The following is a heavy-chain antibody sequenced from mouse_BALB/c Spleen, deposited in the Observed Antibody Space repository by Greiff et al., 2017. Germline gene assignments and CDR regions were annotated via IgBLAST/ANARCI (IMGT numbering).Heavy chain of an antibody. CDR2: ISDGGSYT. CDR1: GFTFSDYY. V-gene: IGHV5-4*02. Sequence: EVKLMESGGGLVKPGGSLKLSCAASGFTFSDYYMYWVRQTPEKRLEWVATISDGGSYTYYPDSVKGRFTISRDNAKNNLYLQMSSLKSEDTAMYYCARDQADGYPYLYAMDYWGQGTSVTVSS. CDR3: ARDQADGYPYLYAMDY. J-gene: IGHJ4*01. D-gene: IGHD2-3*01.